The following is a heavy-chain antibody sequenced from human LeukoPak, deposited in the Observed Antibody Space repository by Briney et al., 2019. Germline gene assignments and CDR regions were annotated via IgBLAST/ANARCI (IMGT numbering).Heavy chain of an antibody. J-gene: IGHJ4*02. V-gene: IGHV4-34*01. CDR3: ARGHYDILTGYYSNYFDY. CDR2: INHSGST. D-gene: IGHD3-9*01. Sequence: SETLSLTCAVYGGSFSGYYWSWIRQPPGKGLGWIGEINHSGSTNYNPSLKSRVTISVDTSKSQFSLKLSSVTAADTAVYYCARGHYDILTGYYSNYFDYWGQGTLVTVSS. CDR1: GGSFSGYY.